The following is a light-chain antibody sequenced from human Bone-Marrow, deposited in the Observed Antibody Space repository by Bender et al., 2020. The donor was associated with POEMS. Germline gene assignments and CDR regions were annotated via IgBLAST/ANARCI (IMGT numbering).Light chain of an antibody. J-gene: IGLJ2*01. V-gene: IGLV1-44*01. CDR3: ASYTSSSSVL. Sequence: NIFTYSVNWYQHLPGTAPRLLIYSNNQRPSGISERFTGSKSGTSASLAISGLQFEDEADYYCASYTSSSSVLFGGGTKLTVL. CDR2: SNN. CDR1: NIFTYS.